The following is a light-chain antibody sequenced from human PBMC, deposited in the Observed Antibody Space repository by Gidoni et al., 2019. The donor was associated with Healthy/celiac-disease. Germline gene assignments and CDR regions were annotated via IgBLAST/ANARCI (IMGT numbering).Light chain of an antibody. J-gene: IGKJ4*02. CDR2: GAS. CDR3: QQYNNWPLLT. Sequence: EIVMTQSPATLSVSPGASATLSCRASQSVSSNLAWYQQKPRQAPRLLIYGASTRATGIPARCSVSGSGTEFTLTISSRQSEDFAGYYCQQYNNWPLLTFGGGTKVEIK. V-gene: IGKV3-15*01. CDR1: QSVSSN.